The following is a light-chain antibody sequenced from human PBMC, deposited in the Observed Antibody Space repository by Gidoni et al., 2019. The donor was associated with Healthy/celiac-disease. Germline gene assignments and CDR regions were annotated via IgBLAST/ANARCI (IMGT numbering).Light chain of an antibody. CDR2: AAS. J-gene: IGKJ4*01. CDR3: QQYYSYPLT. Sequence: IRMTQSPSSFSASTGDRVTITCRASQGISSYLAWYQQKPGKAPKLLIYAASTLQSGVPSRFSGSGSGTDFTLTISCLQSEDFATYYCQQYYSYPLTFGGGTKVEIK. V-gene: IGKV1-8*01. CDR1: QGISSY.